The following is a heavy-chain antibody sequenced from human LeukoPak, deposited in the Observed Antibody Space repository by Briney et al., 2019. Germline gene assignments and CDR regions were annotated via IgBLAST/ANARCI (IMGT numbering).Heavy chain of an antibody. CDR2: INSDGSTT. D-gene: IGHD2-21*02. V-gene: IGHV3-74*01. CDR1: GFTFSSFW. Sequence: GGSLRLSCAASGFTFSSFWMHWVRQPPGKGLVWVSGINSDGSTTGYADSVKGRFTISRDNSKNTLYLQMNSLRAEDTAVYYCAKENRRYCGGDCYPDAFDIWGQGTMVTVSS. CDR3: AKENRRYCGGDCYPDAFDI. J-gene: IGHJ3*02.